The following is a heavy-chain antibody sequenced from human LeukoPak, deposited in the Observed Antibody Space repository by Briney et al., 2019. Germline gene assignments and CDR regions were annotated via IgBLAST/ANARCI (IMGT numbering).Heavy chain of an antibody. Sequence: GGSLRLSCEASGFTFSTYAMMWVRRAPGKGLEWVSAMTVTGSGGATQYADSVKGRFTISRDDSKNTLYLQINSLRAEDTAVYYCARDPNGDYIGAFEFWGQGTMVTVSS. CDR3: ARDPNGDYIGAFEF. CDR1: GFTFSTYA. J-gene: IGHJ3*01. D-gene: IGHD4-17*01. V-gene: IGHV3-23*01. CDR2: MTVTGSGGAT.